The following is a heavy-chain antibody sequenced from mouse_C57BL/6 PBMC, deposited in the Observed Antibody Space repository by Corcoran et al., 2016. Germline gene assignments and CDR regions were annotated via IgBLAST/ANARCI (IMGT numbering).Heavy chain of an antibody. CDR2: IYPGSGNT. V-gene: IGHV1-76*01. CDR3: ARCYDYEGLCYAMDY. Sequence: QVQLKQSGAELVRPGASVKLSCKASGYTFTDYLINWVKQRPGQGLEWIARIYPGSGNTYYNEKFKGKATLPAEKSSSTAYMQLSSLTSEDSAAYFCARCYDYEGLCYAMDYWGQGTSVTVSS. CDR1: GYTFTDYL. J-gene: IGHJ4*01. D-gene: IGHD2-4*01.